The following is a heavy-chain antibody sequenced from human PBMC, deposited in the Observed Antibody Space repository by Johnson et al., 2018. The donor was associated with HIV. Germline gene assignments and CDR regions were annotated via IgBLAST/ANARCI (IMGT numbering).Heavy chain of an antibody. V-gene: IGHV3-13*01. CDR1: GFTFSSYD. Sequence: VQLVESGGGLVQPGGSLRLSCAASGFTFSSYDMHWVRQATGKGLEWVSAIGTAGDTYYPGSVKGRFTISRDNSKNTLNLQMNSLRTEDTAVYYCAKCTAMDMWGQGTMVTVSS. CDR2: IGTAGDT. CDR3: AKCTAMDM. J-gene: IGHJ3*01. D-gene: IGHD5-18*01.